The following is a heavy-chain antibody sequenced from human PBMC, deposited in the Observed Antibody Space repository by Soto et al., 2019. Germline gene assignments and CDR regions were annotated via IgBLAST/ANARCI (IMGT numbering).Heavy chain of an antibody. CDR3: ASTGHSGSYDY. D-gene: IGHD3-22*01. CDR2: INAGNGDT. Sequence: ASVKVSCKASGYTFTNYGIHWVRQAPGQRLEWMGWINAGNGDTKYSENFQGRVTITRDTSASTVYLDLSSLSSEDTALYYCASTGHSGSYDYWGQGNLVTVSS. J-gene: IGHJ4*02. V-gene: IGHV1-3*01. CDR1: GYTFTNYG.